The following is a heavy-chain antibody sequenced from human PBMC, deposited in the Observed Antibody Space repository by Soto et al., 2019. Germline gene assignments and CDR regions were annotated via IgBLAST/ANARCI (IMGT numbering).Heavy chain of an antibody. CDR1: GFTFSSYS. CDR2: ISSSRSTI. V-gene: IGHV3-48*02. CDR3: ARGAAAGGYYFDY. J-gene: IGHJ4*02. Sequence: PGGSLRLSCAASGFTFSSYSMNWVRQAPGKGLEWLSYISSSRSTIYYADSVKGRFTISRDNAKNSLYLQMNSLRDEDTAVYYCARGAAAGGYYFDYWGQGTLVTVSS. D-gene: IGHD6-13*01.